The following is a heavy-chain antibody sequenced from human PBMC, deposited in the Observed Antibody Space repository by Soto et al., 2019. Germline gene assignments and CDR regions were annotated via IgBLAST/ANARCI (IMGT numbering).Heavy chain of an antibody. CDR3: ARERGIWSGYYGYYYYGMDV. V-gene: IGHV1-3*01. J-gene: IGHJ6*02. D-gene: IGHD3-3*01. CDR1: GYTFTSYA. Sequence: QVQLVQSGAEVKKPGASVKVSCKASGYTFTSYAMHWVRQAPGQRLGWMGWINAGNGNTKYSQKFQGRVTITRDTSASTAYMELSSLRSEDTAVYYCARERGIWSGYYGYYYYGMDVWGQGTTVIVSS. CDR2: INAGNGNT.